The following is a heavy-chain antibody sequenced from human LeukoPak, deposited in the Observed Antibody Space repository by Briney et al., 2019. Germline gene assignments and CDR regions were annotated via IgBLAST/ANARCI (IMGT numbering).Heavy chain of an antibody. V-gene: IGHV3-74*01. J-gene: IGHJ5*02. CDR1: GFTFRSYW. CDR2: INSDGSIT. CDR3: ARDAFDP. Sequence: GGSLRLSCAASGFTFRSYWMHWVRQAPGKGLVWVSRINSDGSITSDADSVKGRFTISRDNAKDALYPQMSSLRAEDTAVYYCARDAFDPWGQGTLVTVSS.